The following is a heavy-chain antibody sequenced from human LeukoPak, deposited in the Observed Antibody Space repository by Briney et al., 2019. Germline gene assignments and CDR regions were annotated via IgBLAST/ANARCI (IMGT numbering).Heavy chain of an antibody. CDR1: GYTFTGYY. CDR3: ARDYYGSGSYYRFDY. V-gene: IGHV1-18*04. J-gene: IGHJ4*02. CDR2: ISAYNGNT. D-gene: IGHD3-10*01. Sequence: ASVKVSCKASGYTFTGYYMHWVRQAPGQGLEWMGWISAYNGNTNYAQKLQGRVTMTTDTSTTTAYMELRSLRSDDTAVYYCARDYYGSGSYYRFDYWGQGTLVTVSS.